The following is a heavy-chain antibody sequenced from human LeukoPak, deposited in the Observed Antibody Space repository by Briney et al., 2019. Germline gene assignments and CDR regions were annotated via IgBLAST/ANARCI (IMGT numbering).Heavy chain of an antibody. V-gene: IGHV4-61*01. Sequence: SETLSLTCTVSGGSVSSGSYYWSWIRQPPGKGLEGIGYFYYTGSTNYNPSLKSRVTISVDTSKNQFSLKLSSVTAADTAVYYCARDGKYAEYFQDWGQGTLVTVSS. CDR1: GGSVSSGSYY. D-gene: IGHD1-1*01. J-gene: IGHJ1*01. CDR3: ARDGKYAEYFQD. CDR2: FYYTGST.